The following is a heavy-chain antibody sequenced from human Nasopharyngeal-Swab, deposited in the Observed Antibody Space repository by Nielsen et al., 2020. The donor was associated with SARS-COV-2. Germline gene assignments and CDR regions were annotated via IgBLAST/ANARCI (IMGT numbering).Heavy chain of an antibody. CDR3: ARSIAVAAIGFDP. D-gene: IGHD6-13*01. CDR2: INPNSGGT. J-gene: IGHJ5*02. V-gene: IGHV1-2*04. CDR1: GYTFTGYY. Sequence: ASVKVSCKASGYTFTGYYMHWVRQAPGQGLEWMGWINPNSGGTNYAQKFQGWVTMTRDTSISTAYMELSRLRSDDTAVYYCARSIAVAAIGFDPWGQGTLVTVSS.